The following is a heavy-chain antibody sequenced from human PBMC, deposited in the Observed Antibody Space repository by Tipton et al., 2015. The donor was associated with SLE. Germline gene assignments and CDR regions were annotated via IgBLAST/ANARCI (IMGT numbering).Heavy chain of an antibody. Sequence: TLSLTCAVYGGSFSDYSWSWIRQPPGKGLEWIGEITHSGSTNYNPPHRSRVTISVDTSKNQMSLKLNSVTAADTAVYYCARGWGAYSSGWRYFYFYSDGWGKRTTSTVSS. V-gene: IGHV4-34*01. CDR3: ARGWGAYSSGWRYFYFYSDG. CDR2: ITHSGST. D-gene: IGHD6-19*01. CDR1: GGSFSDYS. J-gene: IGHJ6*03.